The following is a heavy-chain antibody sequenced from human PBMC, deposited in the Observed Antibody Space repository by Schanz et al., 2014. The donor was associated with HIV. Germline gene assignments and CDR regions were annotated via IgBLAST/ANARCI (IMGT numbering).Heavy chain of an antibody. Sequence: VQLLESGGGVVQPGGSLRLSCAASGFTFSTYAMTWVRQAPGKGLEWVAVIWYDGSNKYYADSVKGRFTISKDNSKNTLYLQMNSLRAEDTAVYYCARDAASHSYGSTMDVWGQGTLVTVSS. CDR3: ARDAASHSYGSTMDV. CDR1: GFTFSTYA. J-gene: IGHJ4*02. CDR2: IWYDGSNK. D-gene: IGHD5-18*01. V-gene: IGHV3-33*08.